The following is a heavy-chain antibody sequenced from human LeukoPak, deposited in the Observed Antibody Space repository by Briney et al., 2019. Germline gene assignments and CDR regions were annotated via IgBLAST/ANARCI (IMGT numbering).Heavy chain of an antibody. CDR2: IIPIFGTA. D-gene: IGHD2-2*01. CDR3: ARDLRLTSAALGY. V-gene: IGHV1-69*06. Sequence: GASVKVSCKASGGTFSSYAISWVRQAPGQGLEWMGGIIPIFGTANYAQKFQGRVTITADKSTSTAYMELSSLRSDDTALYYCARDLRLTSAALGYWGQGTLVTVSS. J-gene: IGHJ4*02. CDR1: GGTFSSYA.